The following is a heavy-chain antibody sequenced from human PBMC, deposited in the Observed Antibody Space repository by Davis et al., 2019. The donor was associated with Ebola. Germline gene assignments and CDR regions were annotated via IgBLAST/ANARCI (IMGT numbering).Heavy chain of an antibody. Sequence: ASVKVSCKASGYTFTNYYMHWVRQAPGQGLEWMGWISAYNGNTNYAQKLQGRVTMTTDTSTSTAYMELRSLRSDDTAVYYCARAQFPTTSDHWGQGTLVTISS. J-gene: IGHJ4*02. CDR2: ISAYNGNT. D-gene: IGHD1-1*01. V-gene: IGHV1-18*04. CDR1: GYTFTNYY. CDR3: ARAQFPTTSDH.